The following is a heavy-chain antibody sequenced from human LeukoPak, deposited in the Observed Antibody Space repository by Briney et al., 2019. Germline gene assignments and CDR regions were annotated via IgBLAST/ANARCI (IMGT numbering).Heavy chain of an antibody. Sequence: AGGSLRLSCAASGFTFSTYGMHWVRQAPGKGLEWVALIWYDGNNKYYADSVKGRFTISRDNTKNTLYLQMSSMRVEDTAVYYCVRDSAHTVVVPAVIAPGLDNWFDPWGQGTLVTVSS. CDR3: VRDSAHTVVVPAVIAPGLDNWFDP. J-gene: IGHJ5*02. D-gene: IGHD2-2*01. CDR2: IWYDGNNK. V-gene: IGHV3-33*01. CDR1: GFTFSTYG.